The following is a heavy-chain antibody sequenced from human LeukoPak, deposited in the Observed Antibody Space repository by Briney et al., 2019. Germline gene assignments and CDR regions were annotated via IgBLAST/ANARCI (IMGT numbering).Heavy chain of an antibody. D-gene: IGHD6-19*01. V-gene: IGHV3-48*01. J-gene: IGHJ4*02. CDR3: ARGYSSGWFDY. CDR1: GFTLSSYS. CDR2: ISSSSSTI. Sequence: GGSLRLSCAASGFTLSSYSMNWVRQAPGKGLEWVSYISSSSSTIYYADSVKGRFTISRDNSKNTLYLQVNSLRADDTAVYYCARGYSSGWFDYWGQGTLVTVSS.